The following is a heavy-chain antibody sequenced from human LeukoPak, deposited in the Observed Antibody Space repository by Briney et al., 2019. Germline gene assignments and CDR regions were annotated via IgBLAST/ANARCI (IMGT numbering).Heavy chain of an antibody. D-gene: IGHD3-16*01. Sequence: GGSLRLSCVASGFSLTTYGMLWVRQAPGKGLQWVAFMRSDGSSKYYGDSVEGRFTISRDNSKSTRYLLMNSLSAEDTGIYYCAKDRPIKGGFDPWGQGTPVTVSS. CDR2: MRSDGSSK. CDR3: AKDRPIKGGFDP. J-gene: IGHJ5*02. CDR1: GFSLTTYG. V-gene: IGHV3-30*02.